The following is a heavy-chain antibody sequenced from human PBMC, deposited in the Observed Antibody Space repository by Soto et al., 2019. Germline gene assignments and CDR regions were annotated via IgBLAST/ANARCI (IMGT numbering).Heavy chain of an antibody. J-gene: IGHJ6*02. V-gene: IGHV4-31*03. CDR1: GGSISSGGYY. D-gene: IGHD3-3*01. CDR3: ARDPRPYYDFWSGSRPGMDV. Sequence: PSETLSLTCTVSGGSISSGGYYWSWIRQHPGKGLEWIGYIYYSGSTYYNPSLKSRVTISVGASKNQFSLKLSSVTAADTAVYYCARDPRPYYDFWSGSRPGMDVWGQGTTVTVSS. CDR2: IYYSGST.